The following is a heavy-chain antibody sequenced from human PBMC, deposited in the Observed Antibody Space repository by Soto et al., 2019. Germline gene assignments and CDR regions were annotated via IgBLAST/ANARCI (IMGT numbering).Heavy chain of an antibody. CDR2: IRSKAYGGTT. J-gene: IGHJ6*03. CDR3: AKGVYDVLSGSYPPLRYTDV. Sequence: PGGSLRLSCTASGFTFGDYAMSWFRQAPGKGLEWVGFIRSKAYGGTTEYAASVKGRFTISRDDSKSIAYLQMNSLKTEDTAVYYCAKGVYDVLSGSYPPLRYTDVWGKGTTVTVSS. D-gene: IGHD3-3*01. CDR1: GFTFGDYA. V-gene: IGHV3-49*03.